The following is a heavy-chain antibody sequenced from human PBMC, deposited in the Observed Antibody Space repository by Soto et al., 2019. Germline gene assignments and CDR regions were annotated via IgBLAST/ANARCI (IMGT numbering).Heavy chain of an antibody. V-gene: IGHV3-74*01. J-gene: IGHJ5*02. CDR2: ITSDGKSK. D-gene: IGHD2-21*02. CDR1: GFNFSNHS. Sequence: VGSLRLSCAASGFNFSNHSMHWVRQRPGEGLVWVSRITSDGKSKAYAESVKGRFAISRDNAKNTLYLQMNGLTAEDTAVYYCARESGDWPLNWFDPWGLGTLVTVSS. CDR3: ARESGDWPLNWFDP.